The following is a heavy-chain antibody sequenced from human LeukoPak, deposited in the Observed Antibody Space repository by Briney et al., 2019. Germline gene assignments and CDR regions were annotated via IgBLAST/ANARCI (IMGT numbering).Heavy chain of an antibody. V-gene: IGHV4-34*01. J-gene: IGHJ1*01. CDR2: INHSGSS. CDR1: GGSFSTYY. D-gene: IGHD2-2*01. Sequence: SETLSLTCAVYGGSFSTYYWSWIRQSPRKGLEWIGEINHSGSSNYNPSLKSRVTISVDTSKNQFSLKLSSVTAADTAVYYCARAPPRFRPNRYCSSTSCYVAHFQHWGQGTLVTVSS. CDR3: ARAPPRFRPNRYCSSTSCYVAHFQH.